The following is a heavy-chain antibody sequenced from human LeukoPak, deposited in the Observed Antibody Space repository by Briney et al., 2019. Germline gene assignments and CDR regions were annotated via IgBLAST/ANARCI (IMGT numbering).Heavy chain of an antibody. CDR1: GNTFSSYS. CDR3: AKDRVAA. J-gene: IGHJ5*02. CDR2: ISSSSSYI. V-gene: IGHV3-21*04. D-gene: IGHD2-15*01. Sequence: GGSLRLYCAASGNTFSSYSMNWVRQAPGKGLEWVSSISSSSSYIYYADSVKGRFTISRDNSKNTLYLQMNSLRAEDTAVYYCAKDRVAAWGQGTLVTVSS.